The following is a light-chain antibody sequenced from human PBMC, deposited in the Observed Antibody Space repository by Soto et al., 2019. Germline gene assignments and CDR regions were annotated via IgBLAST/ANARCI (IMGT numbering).Light chain of an antibody. V-gene: IGLV2-14*01. J-gene: IGLJ1*01. Sequence: HSVLTQAASVSGSPGQSITISCTRTSSDVGGYNYVSWYQQHPGKAPKLMIYDVSNRPSGVSNRFSGSKSGNTASLTISGLQAEDEADYYCSSYTSSSTQVFGTGTKVTVL. CDR1: SSDVGGYNY. CDR3: SSYTSSSTQV. CDR2: DVS.